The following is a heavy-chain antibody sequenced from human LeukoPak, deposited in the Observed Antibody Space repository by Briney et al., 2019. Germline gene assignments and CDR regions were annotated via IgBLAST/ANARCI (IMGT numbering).Heavy chain of an antibody. CDR2: IYSSGST. CDR3: ARGVVAAPDTVDY. V-gene: IGHV4-4*07. Sequence: SETLSLTCTVSGDSISSYYWTWIRQPAGKGLEWIGRIYSSGSTNYNPSLKSRVTMSVDASKNQFSLKLSSLTAADTAVYYCARGVVAAPDTVDYWGQGTLVTVSS. J-gene: IGHJ4*02. CDR1: GDSISSYY. D-gene: IGHD6-13*01.